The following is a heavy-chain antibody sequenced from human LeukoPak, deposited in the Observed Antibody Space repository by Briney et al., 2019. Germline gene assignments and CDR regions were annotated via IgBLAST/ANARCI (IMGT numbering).Heavy chain of an antibody. CDR1: GYTFTSYA. D-gene: IGHD3-10*01. J-gene: IGHJ5*02. V-gene: IGHV1-3*01. CDR3: ARGDDMVRGVRSPFDP. CDR2: INAGNGNT. Sequence: GASVKVSCKASGYTFTSYAMHWVRQAPGQRLEWMGWINAGNGNTKYSQKLQGRVTMTTDTSTSTAYMELRSLRSDDTAVYYCARGDDMVRGVRSPFDPWGQGTLVTVSS.